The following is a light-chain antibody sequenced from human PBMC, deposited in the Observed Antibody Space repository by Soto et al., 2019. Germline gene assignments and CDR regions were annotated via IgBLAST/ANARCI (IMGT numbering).Light chain of an antibody. CDR3: QQRSNWPRST. V-gene: IGKV3-11*01. CDR2: DAS. CDR1: QSVSSY. J-gene: IGKJ5*01. Sequence: EIVLTQSPATLSLSPGERATLSCRASQSVSSYLAWYQQKPGQAPRLLIYDASNRATGIPARFSGSGSGTDFTLTISSLEPEDFAVYYCQQRSNWPRSTFGQGTRWRLN.